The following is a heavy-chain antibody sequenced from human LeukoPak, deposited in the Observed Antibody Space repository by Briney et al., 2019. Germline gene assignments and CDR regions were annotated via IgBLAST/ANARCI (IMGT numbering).Heavy chain of an antibody. D-gene: IGHD2-15*01. CDR2: ISSSSSTI. CDR3: ARDGVMLLGSGGDY. Sequence: GGSLRLSCAASGFTFSSYSMNWVRQAPGKGLEWVSYISSSSSTIYYADSVKGRFTISRDNAKNSLYLQMNSLRAEDTAVYYCARDGVMLLGSGGDYWGQGTLVTVSS. V-gene: IGHV3-48*04. J-gene: IGHJ4*02. CDR1: GFTFSSYS.